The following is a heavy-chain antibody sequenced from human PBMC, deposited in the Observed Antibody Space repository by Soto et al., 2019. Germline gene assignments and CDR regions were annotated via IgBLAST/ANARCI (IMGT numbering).Heavy chain of an antibody. Sequence: EVQLLESGGGLVQPGGSLRLSCAASGFTFSSYAMSWVRQAPGKGLEWVSAISGSGGSTYYADSVKGRFTISRDNSKNTLYLQMNSLRAEDTAVYYSAKDDSTVTTLRGAFDIWGKGTMVTVSS. CDR2: ISGSGGST. CDR3: AKDDSTVTTLRGAFDI. V-gene: IGHV3-23*01. CDR1: GFTFSSYA. D-gene: IGHD4-17*01. J-gene: IGHJ3*02.